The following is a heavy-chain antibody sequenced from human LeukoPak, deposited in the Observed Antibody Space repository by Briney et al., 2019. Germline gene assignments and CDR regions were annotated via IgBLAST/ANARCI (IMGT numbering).Heavy chain of an antibody. D-gene: IGHD3-16*01. CDR1: GGSISRYY. Sequence: ASETLSLTCTVSGGSISRYYWSWVRQPPGKGLEWIGYIYYSGSTNYNPSLKSRVTISVDTSKNQFSLKLSSVTAADTAVYYCARDMILGGFDYWGQGTLVTVSS. CDR3: ARDMILGGFDY. J-gene: IGHJ4*02. V-gene: IGHV4-59*01. CDR2: IYYSGST.